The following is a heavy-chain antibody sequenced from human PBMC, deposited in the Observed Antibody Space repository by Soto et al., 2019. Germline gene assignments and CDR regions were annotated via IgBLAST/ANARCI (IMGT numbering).Heavy chain of an antibody. D-gene: IGHD2-21*02. CDR2: IYWDDDK. V-gene: IGHV2-5*02. CDR3: IQSRCGGDCLQSYASYYYYGMDV. J-gene: IGHJ6*02. CDR1: AFSLSTGGVG. Sequence: QITLKESGPTLVKPTQTLTLTCTFSAFSLSTGGVGVGWIRQPPGKALEWLALIYWDDDKRYSPSLSSRLTVTKDNSKNQVVLTMTNMDPVDTATYYCIQSRCGGDCLQSYASYYYYGMDVWGQGTTVTVSS.